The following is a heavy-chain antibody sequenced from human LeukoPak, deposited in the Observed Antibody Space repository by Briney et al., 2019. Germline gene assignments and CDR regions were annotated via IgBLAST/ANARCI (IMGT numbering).Heavy chain of an antibody. J-gene: IGHJ4*02. V-gene: IGHV3-23*01. Sequence: PGGSLRLSCAASGFPFTSYAMSWVRPAPGKGLEWVSAISGSGGGTFYADSVKGRFTISRDNSKNTLYLQMNSLRAEDTAVYYCAKDTSSWPNVFDYWGQGTLVTVSS. CDR2: ISGSGGGT. CDR3: AKDTSSWPNVFDY. D-gene: IGHD6-13*01. CDR1: GFPFTSYA.